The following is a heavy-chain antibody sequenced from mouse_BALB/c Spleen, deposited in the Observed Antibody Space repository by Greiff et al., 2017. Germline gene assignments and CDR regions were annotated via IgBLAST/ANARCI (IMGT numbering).Heavy chain of an antibody. CDR3: ARNDYGEDYFDY. CDR1: GYAFSSYW. V-gene: IGHV1-80*01. J-gene: IGHJ2*01. CDR2: IYPGDGDT. Sequence: VQLQQSGAELVRPGSSVKISCKASGYAFSSYWMNWVKQRPGQGLEWIGQIYPGDGDTNYNGKFKGKATLTADKSSSTAYMQLSSLTSEDSAVYFCARNDYGEDYFDYWGQGTTLTVSS. D-gene: IGHD2-4*01.